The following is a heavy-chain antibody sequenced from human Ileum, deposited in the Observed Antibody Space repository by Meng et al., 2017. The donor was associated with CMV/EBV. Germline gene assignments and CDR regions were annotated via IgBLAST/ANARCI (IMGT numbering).Heavy chain of an antibody. CDR3: VRANLASRLRFDY. J-gene: IGHJ4*02. CDR2: IDPSGGVT. V-gene: IGHV1-46*01. CDR1: GYTFTTYF. D-gene: IGHD6-6*01. Sequence: QVQLVQSGAEVKKPGASVKISCKASGYTFTTYFMHYVRQAPAQGLEWIGIIDPSGGVTNFAQKFQGRVTMTRDTSTSTVYMELSSLRSEDTAVYYCVRANLASRLRFDYWGQGTLVTVSS.